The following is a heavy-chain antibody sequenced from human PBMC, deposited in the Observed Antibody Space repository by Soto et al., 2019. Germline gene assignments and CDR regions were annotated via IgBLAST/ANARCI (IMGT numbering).Heavy chain of an antibody. CDR2: INHSGST. CDR3: ARDLRGYVWGSYRYLDY. D-gene: IGHD3-16*02. J-gene: IGHJ4*02. Sequence: SETLSLTCAVYGGSFSGYYWSWIRQPPGKGLEWIGEINHSGSTNYNPSLKSRVTISVDTSKNQFSLKLSSVTAADTAGYYCARDLRGYVWGSYRYLDYWGQGTLVTVSS. CDR1: GGSFSGYY. V-gene: IGHV4-34*01.